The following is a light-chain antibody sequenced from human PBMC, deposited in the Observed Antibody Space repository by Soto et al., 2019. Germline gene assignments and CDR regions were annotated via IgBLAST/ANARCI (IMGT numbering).Light chain of an antibody. V-gene: IGKV1-9*01. Sequence: DIQLTQSPSSLSASLGDRVTITCRASQSISTYLNWYQHKPGEAPKLLVYDSSTLQTGVPSRFSGSGSGTEFTLTISSLQPDDFATYYCQQYDSYSWTFGQGTRLEIK. CDR2: DSS. J-gene: IGKJ5*01. CDR1: QSISTY. CDR3: QQYDSYSWT.